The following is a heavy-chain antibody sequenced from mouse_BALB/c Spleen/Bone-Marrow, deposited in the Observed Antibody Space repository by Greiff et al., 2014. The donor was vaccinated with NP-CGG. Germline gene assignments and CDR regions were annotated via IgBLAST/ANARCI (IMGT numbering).Heavy chain of an antibody. J-gene: IGHJ3*01. V-gene: IGHV14-3*02. D-gene: IGHD2-4*01. Sequence: VQLKQSGAELVKPGASVKLSCTASGFNIKDTYMHWVKQRPEQGLEWIGRIDPANGNTKYDPKFQGKATITADTSSNTAYLQLSSLTSEDTAVYYCAVYDCEGFAYWSQGTLVTVSA. CDR2: IDPANGNT. CDR1: GFNIKDTY. CDR3: AVYDCEGFAY.